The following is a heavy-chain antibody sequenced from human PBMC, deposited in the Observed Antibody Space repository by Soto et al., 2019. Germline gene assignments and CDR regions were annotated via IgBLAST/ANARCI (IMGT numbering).Heavy chain of an antibody. CDR3: ARDRWEFQLFYYGLDV. V-gene: IGHV3-33*01. J-gene: IGHJ6*02. Sequence: PGGSLSHSCAASGFTFSNYGMHWVRQAPGKGLEWVAIIWYDGSNDYYVDSVKGRFTISRDNSKNTLSLQMNSLRAEDTAVYYCARDRWEFQLFYYGLDVWGQGTTVTVSS. CDR2: IWYDGSND. D-gene: IGHD1-26*01. CDR1: GFTFSNYG.